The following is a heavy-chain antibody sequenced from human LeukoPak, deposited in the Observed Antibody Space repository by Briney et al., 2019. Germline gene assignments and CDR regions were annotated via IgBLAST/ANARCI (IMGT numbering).Heavy chain of an antibody. J-gene: IGHJ4*02. D-gene: IGHD5-18*01. CDR3: AGGYSYGSYFDY. CDR1: GFTFSSYG. CDR2: ISYDGSNK. Sequence: PGRSLRLSCAASGFTFSSYGMHWVRQAPGKGLEWVAVISYDGSNKYYADSVKGRFTISRDNSKNTLCLQMNSLRAEDTAVYYCAGGYSYGSYFDYWGQGTLVTVSS. V-gene: IGHV3-30*03.